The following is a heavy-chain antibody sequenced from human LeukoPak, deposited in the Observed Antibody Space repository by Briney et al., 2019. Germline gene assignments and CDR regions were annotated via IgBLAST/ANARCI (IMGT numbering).Heavy chain of an antibody. Sequence: SETLSLTCTVSGGSISSYYWSWIRQPPGKGLEWIGYIYYSGSTNYNPSLKSRVTISVDTSKNQFSLKLSSVTAADTAVYYCARVGVRGVDYYYCGMDVWGKGTTVTVSS. CDR3: ARVGVRGVDYYYCGMDV. CDR2: IYYSGST. J-gene: IGHJ6*04. CDR1: GGSISSYY. V-gene: IGHV4-59*01. D-gene: IGHD3-10*01.